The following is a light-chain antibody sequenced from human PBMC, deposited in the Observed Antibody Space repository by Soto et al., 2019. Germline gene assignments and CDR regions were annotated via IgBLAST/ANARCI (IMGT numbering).Light chain of an antibody. J-gene: IGKJ4*01. CDR1: QSISNH. Sequence: DIQMTQSPSSLCASVEDRVVITCRASQSISNHLNWYQQKPGKAPKLLIYAASSLQSGVPSRFSGSGSGTDFTLTISSLQPEDFATYYCQQSYSTLLTFGGGTKV. CDR3: QQSYSTLLT. CDR2: AAS. V-gene: IGKV1-39*01.